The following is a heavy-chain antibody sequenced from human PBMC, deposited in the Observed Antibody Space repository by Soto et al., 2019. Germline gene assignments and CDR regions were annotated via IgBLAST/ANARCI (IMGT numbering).Heavy chain of an antibody. V-gene: IGHV3-23*01. CDR2: ISPSGSDT. Sequence: EVQLLESGGDLVQPGGSLRLSCAASGFSFSTSSMAWVRQPPGKGLEWVSAISPSGSDTLYADSVKGRFTISRDNSQNTLFLQMTSLRADDTAVYYCAKGGYTFAYEWGQGALVTVSS. CDR3: AKGGYTFAYE. CDR1: GFSFSTSS. J-gene: IGHJ4*02. D-gene: IGHD5-18*01.